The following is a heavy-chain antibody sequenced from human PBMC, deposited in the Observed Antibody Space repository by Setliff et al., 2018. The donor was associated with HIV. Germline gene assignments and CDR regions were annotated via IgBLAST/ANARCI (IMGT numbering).Heavy chain of an antibody. CDR1: GYTFTSYY. D-gene: IGHD3-10*01. CDR2: INPGSGAT. Sequence: ASVKVSCKASGYTFTSYYIHWVRQAPGQGLEWMGEINPGSGATRHAQNFQGRVTMTSDTSTSTVYMEVTSLRSDDTAVYYCAREFPRIRGPIIYYFDYWGQGTLVTVSS. J-gene: IGHJ4*02. V-gene: IGHV1-46*01. CDR3: AREFPRIRGPIIYYFDY.